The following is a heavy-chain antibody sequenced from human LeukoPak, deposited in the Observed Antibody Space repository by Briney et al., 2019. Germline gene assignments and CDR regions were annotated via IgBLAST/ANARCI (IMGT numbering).Heavy chain of an antibody. J-gene: IGHJ4*02. D-gene: IGHD3-22*01. CDR1: GFTFSTYA. V-gene: IGHV4-59*05. CDR2: IYYTGST. CDR3: AKHGLWLLMNNY. Sequence: GSLRLSCAASGFTFSTYAMTWVRQAPGKGLEWIGGIYYTGSTYYNPSLKNRVTISVDTSKNQFSLKLSSVTAAGTAVYYCAKHGLWLLMNNYWGQGALVTVSS.